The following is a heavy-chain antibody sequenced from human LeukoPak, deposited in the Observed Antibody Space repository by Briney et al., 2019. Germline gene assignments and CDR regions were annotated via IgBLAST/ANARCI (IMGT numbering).Heavy chain of an antibody. V-gene: IGHV3-30-3*01. CDR3: ARDGDSSGYYSHFDY. Sequence: GGSLRLSCAASGFTFSSYAMHWVRQAPGKGLEWVAVISYDGSNKYYADSVKGRFTISRDNAKNSLYLQMNSLRAEDTAVYYCARDGDSSGYYSHFDYWGQGTLVTVSS. D-gene: IGHD3-22*01. CDR1: GFTFSSYA. CDR2: ISYDGSNK. J-gene: IGHJ4*02.